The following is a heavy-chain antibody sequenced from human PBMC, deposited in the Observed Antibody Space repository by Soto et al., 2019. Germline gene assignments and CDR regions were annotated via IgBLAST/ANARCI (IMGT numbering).Heavy chain of an antibody. D-gene: IGHD2-2*01. V-gene: IGHV1-2*04. Sequence: ASVKVSCKASGYTFTGYYMHWVRQAPGQGLEWMGWINPNSGGTNYAQKFQGWVTMTTDTSISTAYMELSRLRSDDTAVYYCARDQGSTRSPADAFDIWGQGTMVTVSS. CDR3: ARDQGSTRSPADAFDI. CDR1: GYTFTGYY. J-gene: IGHJ3*02. CDR2: INPNSGGT.